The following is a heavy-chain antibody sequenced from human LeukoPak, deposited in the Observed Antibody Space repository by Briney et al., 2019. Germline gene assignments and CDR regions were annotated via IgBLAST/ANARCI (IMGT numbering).Heavy chain of an antibody. CDR1: GYTFTAYY. Sequence: VASVKVSCKASGYTFTAYYMHWVRQAPGQGLEWMGWINPNSGGINYEQKFQGRVTMTRDTSISTAYMELSRPTSDDTAVYYCAREAANMVRGVKGKWGQGTLVTVSS. J-gene: IGHJ4*02. CDR2: INPNSGGI. V-gene: IGHV1-2*02. CDR3: AREAANMVRGVKGK. D-gene: IGHD3-10*01.